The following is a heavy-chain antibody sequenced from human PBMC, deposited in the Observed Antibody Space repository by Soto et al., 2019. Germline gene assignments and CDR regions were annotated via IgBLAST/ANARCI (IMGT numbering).Heavy chain of an antibody. Sequence: QVLLVQSSAEVKKPGSSVKVSCKASGGTFTSTAFSWVRQAPGPGLEWMGGIIPVLGTPNYAQKFQARLTVTADASTTTVHMELSSLRSDDTDVYYCASSAGLDHLLNYYGLNVWGQGTTVTVSS. CDR1: GGTFTSTA. J-gene: IGHJ6*02. V-gene: IGHV1-69*01. CDR2: IIPVLGTP. D-gene: IGHD6-13*01. CDR3: ASSAGLDHLLNYYGLNV.